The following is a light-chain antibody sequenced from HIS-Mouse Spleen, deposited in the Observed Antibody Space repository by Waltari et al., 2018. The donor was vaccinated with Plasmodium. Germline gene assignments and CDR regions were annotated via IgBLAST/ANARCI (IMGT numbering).Light chain of an antibody. J-gene: IGLJ3*02. Sequence: VRITCQGDSLRSYYASWYQQKPGQAPVLVIYGKNNRPSGIPDRFSGSSSGNTASLTITGAQAEDEADYYCNSRDSSGNHWVFGGGTKLTVL. CDR2: GKN. V-gene: IGLV3-19*01. CDR3: NSRDSSGNHWV. CDR1: SLRSYY.